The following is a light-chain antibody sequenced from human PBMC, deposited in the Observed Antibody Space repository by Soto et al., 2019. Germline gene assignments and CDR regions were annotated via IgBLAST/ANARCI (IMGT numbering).Light chain of an antibody. CDR3: QQRSNWPPMWT. Sequence: ENVLTQSPATLSLSPGERATLSCRASQSVSTYLAWYQQKPGQAPRLLIYDTSNRATGIPARFSGSGSGTDFTLIITGLEPEDCGVYGCQQRSNWPPMWTFGQGTKVEIK. CDR2: DTS. J-gene: IGKJ1*01. V-gene: IGKV3-11*01. CDR1: QSVSTY.